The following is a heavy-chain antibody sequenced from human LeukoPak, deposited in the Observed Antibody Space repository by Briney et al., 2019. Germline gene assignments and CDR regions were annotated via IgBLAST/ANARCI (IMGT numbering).Heavy chain of an antibody. V-gene: IGHV4-39*01. D-gene: IGHD3-22*01. CDR1: GGPHRNSRFY. J-gene: IGHJ1*01. Sequence: SETPSLTFTISGGPHRNSRFYLGLNRQPPGKGPGLNGDIYYRGSTYYNPSLKSRVSISIDTSNNQFSLTLNSVTAADTALYFCARRRYYDSTGYLDWGQGTLVTVSS. CDR3: ARRRYYDSTGYLD. CDR2: IYYRGST.